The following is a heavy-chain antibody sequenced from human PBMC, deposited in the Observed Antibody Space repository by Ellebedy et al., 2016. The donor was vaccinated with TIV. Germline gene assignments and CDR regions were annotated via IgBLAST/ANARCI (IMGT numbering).Heavy chain of an antibody. J-gene: IGHJ4*02. Sequence: AASVKVSCKASGYTLMSYGICWVRQAPGQGLEWMGWVSPYDGNTNYAQKFQGRVTMTIDRFTGTGYMELRNLRSDDTAVYYCARGFRYGSGRWPLDYWGQGTQVTVSS. V-gene: IGHV1-18*01. CDR2: VSPYDGNT. CDR1: GYTLMSYG. CDR3: ARGFRYGSGRWPLDY. D-gene: IGHD4-23*01.